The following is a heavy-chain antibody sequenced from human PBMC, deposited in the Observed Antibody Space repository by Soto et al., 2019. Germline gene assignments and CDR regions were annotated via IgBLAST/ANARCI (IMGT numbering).Heavy chain of an antibody. CDR3: ARDETVLGFDY. D-gene: IGHD2-15*01. CDR1: GGSITNYY. Sequence: NPSETLSLTCTVSGGSITNYYWAWIRQPAGKGLEWIGRIYTSGSTNYNPSLKSRVTMSVDTSKNQFSLKLSSVTAADTAVYYCARDETVLGFDYWGQGTLVTVSS. CDR2: IYTSGST. J-gene: IGHJ4*02. V-gene: IGHV4-4*07.